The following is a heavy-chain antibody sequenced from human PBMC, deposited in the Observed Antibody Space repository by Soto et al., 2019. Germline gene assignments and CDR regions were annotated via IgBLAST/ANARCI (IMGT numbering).Heavy chain of an antibody. CDR1: GGSISSGGYY. Sequence: SETLSLTCTVSGGSISSGGYYWSWIRQHPGKGLEWIGYIYYSGSTYYNPSLKSRVTISLDTSKKHFSLKLRPVPAADTAVYSCARAGAKHILLKAGLDVWGQGTTVTVSS. CDR2: IYYSGST. J-gene: IGHJ6*02. D-gene: IGHD2-21*01. V-gene: IGHV4-31*03. CDR3: ARAGAKHILLKAGLDV.